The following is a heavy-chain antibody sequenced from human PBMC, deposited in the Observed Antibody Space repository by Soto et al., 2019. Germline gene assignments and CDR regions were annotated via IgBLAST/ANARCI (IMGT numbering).Heavy chain of an antibody. CDR3: ARTIAEAVRYWYFDL. CDR2: ISSSSSYI. Sequence: EVQLVESGGGLVKPGGSLRLSCAASGFTFSSYSMNWVRQAPGKGLEWVSSISSSSSYIYYADSVKGRFTISRDNAKNSLYLQMNSLRAEDTAVYYCARTIAEAVRYWYFDLWGRGTLVTVSS. CDR1: GFTFSSYS. D-gene: IGHD6-13*01. V-gene: IGHV3-21*01. J-gene: IGHJ2*01.